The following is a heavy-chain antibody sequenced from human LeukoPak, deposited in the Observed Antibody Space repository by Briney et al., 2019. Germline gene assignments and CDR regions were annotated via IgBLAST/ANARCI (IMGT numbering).Heavy chain of an antibody. CDR1: GFTFSIYW. CDR3: ARDDSSGWWGADAFDI. Sequence: GGSLRLSCAASGFTFSIYWMRWVRHAPGKGLVWVSRINSDGSSTSYADSVKGRFTISRDNAKNTLYMQMNSLRAEDTAVYYCARDDSSGWWGADAFDIWGQGTMVTVSS. J-gene: IGHJ3*02. CDR2: INSDGSST. V-gene: IGHV3-74*01. D-gene: IGHD6-19*01.